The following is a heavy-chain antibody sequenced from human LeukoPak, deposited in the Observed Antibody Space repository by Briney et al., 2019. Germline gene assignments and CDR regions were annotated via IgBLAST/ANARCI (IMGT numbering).Heavy chain of an antibody. J-gene: IGHJ4*02. V-gene: IGHV3-66*02. Sequence: GGSLRLSCAASGFTVSSNYMSWVRQAPGKGLEWVSVISTSGSTYYADSVKGRFTISRDNSKNTLYLQMHSLRPEDTAVYYCARSKDVYNSLSYWGQGTLVTVSS. CDR1: GFTVSSNY. D-gene: IGHD5-24*01. CDR3: ARSKDVYNSLSY. CDR2: ISTSGST.